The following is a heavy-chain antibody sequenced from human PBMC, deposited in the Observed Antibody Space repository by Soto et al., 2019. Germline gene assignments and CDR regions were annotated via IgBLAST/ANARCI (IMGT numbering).Heavy chain of an antibody. CDR3: ARGQGWFGSYGMDV. Sequence: PSETLSLTCTVSGGSVSSGSYYWSWIRQPPGKGLEWIGYIYYSGSTNYNPSLKSRVTISVDTSKNQFSLKLSSVTAADTAVYYCARGQGWFGSYGMDVWGQGTTVTV. V-gene: IGHV4-61*01. J-gene: IGHJ6*02. CDR2: IYYSGST. D-gene: IGHD3-10*01. CDR1: GGSVSSGSYY.